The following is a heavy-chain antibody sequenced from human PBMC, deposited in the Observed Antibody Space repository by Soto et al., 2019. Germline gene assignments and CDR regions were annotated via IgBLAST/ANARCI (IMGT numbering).Heavy chain of an antibody. CDR3: AHKQGHSYGYAVDY. CDR1: GFSLSTSGVG. V-gene: IGHV2-5*02. CDR2: IYWDDDK. Sequence: QITLKESGPTLVKPTQTLTLTCTFSGFSLSTSGVGVGWIRQPPGKALEWLALIYWDDDKRYSPSLKSRLTTTKDTTKNQVVLTMTNMDPVDTATYYCAHKQGHSYGYAVDYWGQGTLVTVSS. J-gene: IGHJ4*02. D-gene: IGHD5-18*01.